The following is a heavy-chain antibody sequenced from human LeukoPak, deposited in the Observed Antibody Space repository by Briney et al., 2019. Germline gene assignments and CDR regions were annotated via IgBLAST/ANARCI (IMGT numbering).Heavy chain of an antibody. J-gene: IGHJ4*02. CDR2: LSGSGGIT. V-gene: IGHV3-23*01. Sequence: GGSLRLSCSASGFTFNNYAMLWVRQAPGKGLEWVSGLSGSGGITNYANSVKGRFSISRDNSKNTMSLQMNSLGAEDTAVYYCAKIGVSSPLFDYWGQGTLVTVSS. CDR3: AKIGVSSPLFDY. CDR1: GFTFNNYA. D-gene: IGHD6-6*01.